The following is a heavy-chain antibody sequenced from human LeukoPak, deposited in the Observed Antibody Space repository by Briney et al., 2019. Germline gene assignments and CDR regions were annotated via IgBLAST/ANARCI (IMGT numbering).Heavy chain of an antibody. CDR3: ARYWMMYAIFDY. V-gene: IGHV4-38-2*01. J-gene: IGHJ4*02. D-gene: IGHD2-8*01. Sequence: SETLSLTCAVSGYSISSGYYWGWIRQPPGNGLEWIGSIYHSGSTYYNPSLKSRVTISVDTSKNQFSLKLSSVTAADTAVYYCARYWMMYAIFDYWGQGSLVTVSS. CDR1: GYSISSGYY. CDR2: IYHSGST.